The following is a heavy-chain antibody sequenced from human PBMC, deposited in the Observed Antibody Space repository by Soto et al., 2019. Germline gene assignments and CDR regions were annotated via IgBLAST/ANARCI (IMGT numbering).Heavy chain of an antibody. D-gene: IGHD6-13*01. J-gene: IGHJ5*02. CDR1: GGSISSYY. CDR2: IYYSGST. V-gene: IGHV4-59*01. CDR3: ARTYSSSWYHWFDP. Sequence: SETLSLTCTVSGGSISSYYWSWIRQPPGKGLEWIGYIYYSGSTNYNPSLKSRVTISVDTSKNQFSLKLSSVTAADTAVYHCARTYSSSWYHWFDPWGQGTLVTVSS.